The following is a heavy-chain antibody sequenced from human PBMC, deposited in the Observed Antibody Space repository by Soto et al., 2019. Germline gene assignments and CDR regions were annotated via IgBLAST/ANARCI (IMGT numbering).Heavy chain of an antibody. Sequence: TQSLTCSFSGGSISSCDYYWSWIRQPPGEGLSLIGYIYYSGTTYYKTSLKSRITISLDTSKRQFYLKLSSVTAADTAVYYCARLTGDYCYYGVDXWGQGTTVTVS. D-gene: IGHD7-27*01. V-gene: IGHV4-30-4*01. J-gene: IGHJ6*02. CDR3: ARLTGDYCYYGVDX. CDR2: IYYSGTT. CDR1: GGSISSCDYY.